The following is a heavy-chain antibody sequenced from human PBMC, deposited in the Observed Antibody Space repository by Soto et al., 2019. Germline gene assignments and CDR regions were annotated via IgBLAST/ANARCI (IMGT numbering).Heavy chain of an antibody. V-gene: IGHV1-46*01. CDR3: APLSVSLSGPYVIHV. J-gene: IGHJ6*02. D-gene: IGHD2-15*01. CDR1: GYTFTSYY. Sequence: ASVKVSCKASGYTFTSYYMHWVRQAPGQGLEWMGIINPSGGSTSYAQKFQGRVTMTRDTSTSTVYMELSSLRSEDTAVYYCAPLSVSLSGPYVIHVWGQGTTVTVSS. CDR2: INPSGGST.